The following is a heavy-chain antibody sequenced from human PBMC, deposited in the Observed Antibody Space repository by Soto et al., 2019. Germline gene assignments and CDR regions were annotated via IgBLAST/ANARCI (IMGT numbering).Heavy chain of an antibody. CDR2: IIPIFGTA. Sequence: QVQLVQSGAEVKQPGSSLKVSCKASGGTFSSYAINWVGQATGQGLEWMRGIIPIFGTANYAQKFQGRVTITADESTSTAYMELSSLRSEDTVVYYCALSIVADRIYYYYYGMDVWGQGTKVTVSS. CDR1: GGTFSSYA. J-gene: IGHJ6*02. D-gene: IGHD5-12*01. V-gene: IGHV1-69*12. CDR3: ALSIVADRIYYYYYGMDV.